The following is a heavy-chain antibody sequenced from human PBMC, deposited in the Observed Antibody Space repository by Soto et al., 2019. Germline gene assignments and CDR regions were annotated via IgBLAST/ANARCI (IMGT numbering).Heavy chain of an antibody. Sequence: QVQLQESGPGLVKPSQTLSLTCTVPGGSISSGGYYWSWIRQHPGKGLEWIGYIYYSGSTYYNPSLKSRVTXXVXTXXNQCSLKLSSVTAADTAVYYCARDPRGVTTHGMDVWGQGTTVTVSS. V-gene: IGHV4-31*03. D-gene: IGHD4-17*01. J-gene: IGHJ6*02. CDR1: GGSISSGGYY. CDR3: ARDPRGVTTHGMDV. CDR2: IYYSGST.